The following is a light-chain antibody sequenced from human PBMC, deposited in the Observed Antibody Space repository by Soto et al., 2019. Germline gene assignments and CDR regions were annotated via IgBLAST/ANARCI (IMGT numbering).Light chain of an antibody. CDR3: QQYVRSPWT. Sequence: EIVLTQSPGTLSLSPGERATLSCRASQSVSSSYLAWYQQKPGQAPRLLIYGASIRTSGIPDRFSGSGSGTDSTLTISRLEPEDFAVYYCQQYVRSPWTFGQGTKVDI. CDR2: GAS. CDR1: QSVSSSY. V-gene: IGKV3-20*01. J-gene: IGKJ1*01.